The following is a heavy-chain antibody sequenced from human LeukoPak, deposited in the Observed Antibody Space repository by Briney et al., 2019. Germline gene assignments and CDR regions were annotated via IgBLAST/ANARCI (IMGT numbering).Heavy chain of an antibody. CDR1: GGTFSSYA. J-gene: IGHJ6*04. CDR3: ASSSRVAPAASIVDV. D-gene: IGHD2-2*01. Sequence: SVKVSCKASGGTFSSYAISWVRQAPGQGLEWMGGIIPIFGTANYAQKFQGRVTITTDESTSTAYMELSSLRSEDTAVYYCASSSRVAPAASIVDVWGKGTTVTVSS. CDR2: IIPIFGTA. V-gene: IGHV1-69*05.